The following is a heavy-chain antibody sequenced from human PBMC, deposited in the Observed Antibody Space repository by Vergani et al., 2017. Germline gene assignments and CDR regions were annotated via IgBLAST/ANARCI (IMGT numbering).Heavy chain of an antibody. Sequence: QVQLVQSGAEVKKPGSSVKVSCKASGGTFSSYAISWVRQAPGQGLEWMGRIIPIFCTANYAQKFQGRVTITADESTSTAYMELSSLRSEDTAVYYCAGQHIVVVTAIQFDYWGQGTLVTVSS. CDR1: GGTFSSYA. D-gene: IGHD2-21*02. CDR3: AGQHIVVVTAIQFDY. V-gene: IGHV1-69*18. J-gene: IGHJ4*02. CDR2: IIPIFCTA.